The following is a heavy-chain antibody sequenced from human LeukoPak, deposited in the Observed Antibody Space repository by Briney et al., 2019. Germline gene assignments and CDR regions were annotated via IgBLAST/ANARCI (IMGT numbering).Heavy chain of an antibody. CDR3: ARMEKRAFDY. V-gene: IGHV4-59*01. CDR2: IYYSGST. D-gene: IGHD3-3*01. J-gene: IGHJ4*02. CDR1: GGSISSYY. Sequence: PSETLSLTCTVSGGSISSYYWSWIRQPPGKGLEWIGYIYYSGSTNYNPSLKSRVTISVDTSKNQFSLKLSSVTAADTAVYYCARMEKRAFDYGGQGPLVPVS.